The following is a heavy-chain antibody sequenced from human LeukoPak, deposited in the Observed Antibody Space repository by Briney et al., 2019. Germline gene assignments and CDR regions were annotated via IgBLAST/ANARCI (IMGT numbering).Heavy chain of an antibody. J-gene: IGHJ4*02. CDR3: ARDNSLHDSGWYEAENFDY. Sequence: PSETLSLTCVVSGGSFSGYYWSWIRQPPGKGLEWIGEINNSGSTNYNPSLKSRVTISVDTSKNQFSLKVSSVTAADTAVYYCARDNSLHDSGWYEAENFDYWGQGTLVTVSS. D-gene: IGHD6-19*01. CDR2: INNSGST. V-gene: IGHV4-34*01. CDR1: GGSFSGYY.